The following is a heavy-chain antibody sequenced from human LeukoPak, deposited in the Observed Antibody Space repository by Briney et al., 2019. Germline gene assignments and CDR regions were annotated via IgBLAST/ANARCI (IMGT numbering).Heavy chain of an antibody. J-gene: IGHJ4*02. CDR2: IRYDGSNK. V-gene: IGHV3-30*02. Sequence: SGGSLRLSCAASGFTFSSYGMHWVRQAPGKGLEWVAFIRYDGSNKYYADSVKGRFTISRDNSKNTLYLQMNSLRAEDTAVYYCAKRTASGRPEYFDYWGQGTLVTVSS. CDR1: GFTFSSYG. D-gene: IGHD3-10*01. CDR3: AKRTASGRPEYFDY.